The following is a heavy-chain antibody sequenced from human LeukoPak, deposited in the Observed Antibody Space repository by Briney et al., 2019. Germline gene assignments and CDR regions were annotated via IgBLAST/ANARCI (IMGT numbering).Heavy chain of an antibody. J-gene: IGHJ6*03. D-gene: IGHD3-22*01. CDR3: ARGRQEISMILVVMTGVSYYLDV. CDR1: GGSFSGYY. Sequence: SETLSLTCAVYGGSFSGYYWTWIRQSPGKGLEWIGEINPSGSTYYDPSPTSRLTISGDTSTGQFSLRLTSVTAADAAVYYCARGRQEISMILVVMTGVSYYLDVWGKGTTVTVS. V-gene: IGHV4-34*01. CDR2: INPSGST.